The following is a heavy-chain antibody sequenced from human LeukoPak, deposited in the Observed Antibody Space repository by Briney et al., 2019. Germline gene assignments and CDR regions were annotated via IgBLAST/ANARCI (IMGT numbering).Heavy chain of an antibody. CDR3: ARGSYSNYALGYYGMDV. D-gene: IGHD4-11*01. CDR1: GFTFSSYE. CDR2: ISSSGSTI. V-gene: IGHV3-48*03. J-gene: IGHJ6*02. Sequence: PGGSLRLSCAASGFTFSSYEMNWVRQAPGKGLGWVSYISSSGSTIYYADSVKGRFTISRDNAKNSLYLQMNSLRAEDTAVYYCARGSYSNYALGYYGMDVWGQGTTVTVSS.